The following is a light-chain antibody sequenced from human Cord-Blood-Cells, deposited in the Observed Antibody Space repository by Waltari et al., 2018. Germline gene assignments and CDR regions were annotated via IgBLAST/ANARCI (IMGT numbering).Light chain of an antibody. CDR2: EDN. Sequence: FMPTHPHSPSESPGTSVTISYTSSNGSIASNHEQRYQQHPGSAPTTVIYEDNQRPSGVPDRCSGSIDSSTNSASLTISGLKTEDEADYYCQSYGSSNHVFGTGTKVTVL. CDR1: NGSIASNH. J-gene: IGLJ1*01. CDR3: QSYGSSNHV. V-gene: IGLV6-57*02.